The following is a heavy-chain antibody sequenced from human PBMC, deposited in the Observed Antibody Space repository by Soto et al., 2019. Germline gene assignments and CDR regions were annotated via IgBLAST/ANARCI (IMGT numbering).Heavy chain of an antibody. CDR3: TTLGRDGYNIYYYYYGLDV. Sequence: RLSCAASGFTFSSYWMSWVRQAPGEGLEWVANIKQDGSEKYYVDSVKGRFTISRDNAKNSLYLQMNSLRAEDTAVYYCTTLGRDGYNIYYYYYGLDVWGQGTTVTVSS. CDR2: IKQDGSEK. J-gene: IGHJ6*02. D-gene: IGHD5-12*01. V-gene: IGHV3-7*01. CDR1: GFTFSSYW.